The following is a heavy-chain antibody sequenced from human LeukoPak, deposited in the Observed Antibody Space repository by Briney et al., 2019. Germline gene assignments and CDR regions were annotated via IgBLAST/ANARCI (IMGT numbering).Heavy chain of an antibody. CDR3: AKDYGGYDTTFDY. V-gene: IGHV3-30*18. Sequence: GGSLRLSCAASGFTFSSYGMHWVRQPPGKGPEWVAYTLYDGKTKYYADSVKGRFTISRDNSKNTLYLQMNSLRAEDTAVYYCAKDYGGYDTTFDYWGQGTLVTVSS. CDR1: GFTFSSYG. J-gene: IGHJ4*02. D-gene: IGHD5-12*01. CDR2: TLYDGKTK.